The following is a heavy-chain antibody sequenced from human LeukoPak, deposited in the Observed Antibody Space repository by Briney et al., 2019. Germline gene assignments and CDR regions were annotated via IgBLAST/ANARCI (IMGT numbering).Heavy chain of an antibody. J-gene: IGHJ6*03. D-gene: IGHD3-3*01. CDR3: ARLQGRSAHYDFWSGYPDYYYYYMDV. Sequence: GESLKISCKGSGYSFTSYWIGWVHQMPGKGLEWMGIIYPGDSDTRYSPSFQGQVTISADKSISTAYLQWSSLKASDTAMYYCARLQGRSAHYDFWSGYPDYYYYYMDVWGKGTTVTVSS. CDR1: GYSFTSYW. V-gene: IGHV5-51*07. CDR2: IYPGDSDT.